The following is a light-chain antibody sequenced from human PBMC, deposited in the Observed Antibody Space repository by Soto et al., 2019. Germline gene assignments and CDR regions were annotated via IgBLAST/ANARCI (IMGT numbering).Light chain of an antibody. V-gene: IGLV2-18*01. CDR3: SIYTTSSGYV. CDR2: EVS. Sequence: QSALTQPPSVSGSPGQSVTISCTGTSNDVGSYNRVSWFQQPPGTAPTLIIYEVSNRPSGVPDRFSGSKSGNTASLTISGLQAEDETDYYCSIYTTSSGYVFGTGTKVTVL. CDR1: SNDVGSYNR. J-gene: IGLJ1*01.